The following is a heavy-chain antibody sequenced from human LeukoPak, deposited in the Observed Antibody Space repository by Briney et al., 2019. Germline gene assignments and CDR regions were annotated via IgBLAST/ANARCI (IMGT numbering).Heavy chain of an antibody. CDR2: VFPGDSNT. CDR3: ARPLSDSATDAFHI. D-gene: IGHD2-15*01. J-gene: IGHJ3*02. CDR1: GYSFINYW. V-gene: IGHV5-51*01. Sequence: GESLKISCQASGYSFINYWIAWLRQVPGKGLEWVAFVFPGDSNTRYSTSFQGQVTISADKSITTAYLQWSSLRASDTAVYYCARPLSDSATDAFHIWGQGTMVTVSS.